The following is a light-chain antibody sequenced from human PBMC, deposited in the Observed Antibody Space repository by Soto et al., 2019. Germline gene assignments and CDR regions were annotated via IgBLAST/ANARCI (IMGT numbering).Light chain of an antibody. Sequence: QSALTQPASVSGSPGQSIAISCTGTSSDVGGYNYVSWYQQHPGKAPKLMIHEVSNRPSGISDRFSGSKSGNTASLTISGLQADEGADYYCSSHTSYSTRVFGTGTKVTVL. CDR1: SSDVGGYNY. J-gene: IGLJ1*01. V-gene: IGLV2-14*01. CDR3: SSHTSYSTRV. CDR2: EVS.